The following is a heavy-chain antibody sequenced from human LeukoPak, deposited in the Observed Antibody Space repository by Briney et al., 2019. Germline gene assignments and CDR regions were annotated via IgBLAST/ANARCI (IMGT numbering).Heavy chain of an antibody. CDR1: GYTFTGYY. CDR3: ARDLHDGWNPYYYGMDV. Sequence: ASVKVSCKASGYTFTGYYMHWVRQAPGQGLEWMGWINPNSGGTNYAQKFQGRVTMTRDTSISTAYMELSRLRSDDTAVYYCARDLHDGWNPYYYGMDVWGQGTMVTVSS. V-gene: IGHV1-2*02. J-gene: IGHJ6*02. D-gene: IGHD1-1*01. CDR2: INPNSGGT.